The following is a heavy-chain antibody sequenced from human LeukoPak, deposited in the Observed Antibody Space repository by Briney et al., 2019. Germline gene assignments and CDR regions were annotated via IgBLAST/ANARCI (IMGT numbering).Heavy chain of an antibody. V-gene: IGHV5-51*01. CDR3: ARPDVPAGMARGAFDI. J-gene: IGHJ3*02. CDR2: IYPGDSET. D-gene: IGHD2-2*01. Sequence: GESLKISCKGSGYNFNTYWIAWVRQMPGKGLEWLGIIYPGDSETRYGPSFEGQVTISADKSTSIAYLQWSSLKASDTAMYYCARPDVPAGMARGAFDIWGQGTMVTVSS. CDR1: GYNFNTYW.